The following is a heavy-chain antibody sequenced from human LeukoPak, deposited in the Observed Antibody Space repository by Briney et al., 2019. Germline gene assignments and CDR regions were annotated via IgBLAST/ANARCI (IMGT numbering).Heavy chain of an antibody. J-gene: IGHJ4*02. V-gene: IGHV4-4*07. D-gene: IGHD1-26*01. CDR2: IYTSGST. Sequence: SETLSLTCTVSGGSISSYYWSWIRQPAGKGLEWIGRIYTSGSTNHNPSLKSRVTISVDTSKNQFSLKLSSVTAADTAVYYCASAGIVGARGDYWGQGTLVTVSS. CDR3: ASAGIVGARGDY. CDR1: GGSISSYY.